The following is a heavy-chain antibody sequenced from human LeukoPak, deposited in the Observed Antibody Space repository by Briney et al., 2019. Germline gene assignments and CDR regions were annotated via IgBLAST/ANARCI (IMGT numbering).Heavy chain of an antibody. CDR2: ISYDGSNK. V-gene: IGHV3-30*03. J-gene: IGHJ4*02. D-gene: IGHD3-22*01. CDR3: ATYYYDSSGSDY. CDR1: GFTFSSYG. Sequence: GGSLRLSCAASGFTFSSYGMHWVRQAPGKGLEWVAVISYDGSNKYYADSVKGRFTISRDNSKNTLYLQMNSLRAEDTAVYYCATYYYDSSGSDYWGQGTLVTVSS.